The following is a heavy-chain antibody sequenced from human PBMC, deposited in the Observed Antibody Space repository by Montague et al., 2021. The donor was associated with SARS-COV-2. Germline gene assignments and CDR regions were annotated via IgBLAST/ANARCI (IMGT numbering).Heavy chain of an antibody. V-gene: IGHV4-59*02. CDR1: GASVTSES. J-gene: IGHJ3*01. CDR2: IYDTGII. CDR3: AREREGSAIFDL. Sequence: SETLSLTCSVSGASVTSESWGWIRQTPGKGLEWIAYIYDTGIIDYHPSLRSRTTIAVDTSKNQLSLKLTSVSAADTAVHFCAREREGSAIFDLWGQGTMVTVSS. D-gene: IGHD2-15*01.